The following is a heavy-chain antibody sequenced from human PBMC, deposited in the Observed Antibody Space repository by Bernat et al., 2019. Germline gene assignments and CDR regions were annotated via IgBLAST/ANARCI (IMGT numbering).Heavy chain of an antibody. J-gene: IGHJ5*02. V-gene: IGHV6-1*01. CDR3: ARDPSRIAAAPRSPNWFDP. CDR2: TYYRSKWYN. CDR1: GDSVSSNSAA. Sequence: QVQLQQSGPGLVKPSQTLSLTCAISGDSVSSNSAAWNWIRQSPTRGLEWLGRTYYRSKWYNDYAVSVKSRITINPDTSKNQFSLQLNSVTPEDTAVYYCARDPSRIAAAPRSPNWFDPWGQGSLVTVSS. D-gene: IGHD6-13*01.